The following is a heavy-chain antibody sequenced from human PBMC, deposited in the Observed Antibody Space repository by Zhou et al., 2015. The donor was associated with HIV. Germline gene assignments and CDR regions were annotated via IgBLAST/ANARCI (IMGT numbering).Heavy chain of an antibody. CDR3: ARVGGRIAVAVGNWYFDL. Sequence: QVQLVQSGAEVKKPGSSVKVSCKASGGTFSSYAISWVRQAPGQGLEWMGGIIPIFGTANYAQKFQGRVTITADESTSTAYMELSSLRSEDTAVYYCARVGGRIAVAVGNWYFDLWGRGTLVTVSS. V-gene: IGHV1-69*01. D-gene: IGHD6-19*01. CDR1: GGTFSSYA. CDR2: IIPIFGTA. J-gene: IGHJ2*01.